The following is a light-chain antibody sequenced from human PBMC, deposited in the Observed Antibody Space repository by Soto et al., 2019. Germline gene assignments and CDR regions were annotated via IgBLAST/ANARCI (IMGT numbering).Light chain of an antibody. CDR3: QQYNIYSWT. Sequence: IQLTLAPSSLSASEGDRLTITCRAGQGVSSYLAWYQQKPGKAPKLLIYAASTLPSGVPSRFSGSGSGTDFTLTISSLQPEDFATYYCQQYNIYSWTFGQGTKVDIK. CDR1: QGVSSY. CDR2: AAS. J-gene: IGKJ1*01. V-gene: IGKV1-9*01.